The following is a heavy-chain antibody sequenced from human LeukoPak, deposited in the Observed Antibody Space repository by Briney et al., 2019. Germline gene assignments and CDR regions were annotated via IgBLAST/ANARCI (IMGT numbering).Heavy chain of an antibody. Sequence: ASVKVSCKASGYTFTGYYMHWVRQAPGQGLEWMGWINPNSGGTNYAQKFQGRVTMTRDTSISTAYMELSRLRSDDTAVYYCARMGRLLWFGELFDAYGMDVWGQGTTVTVSS. J-gene: IGHJ6*02. CDR2: INPNSGGT. V-gene: IGHV1-2*02. CDR3: ARMGRLLWFGELFDAYGMDV. D-gene: IGHD3-10*01. CDR1: GYTFTGYY.